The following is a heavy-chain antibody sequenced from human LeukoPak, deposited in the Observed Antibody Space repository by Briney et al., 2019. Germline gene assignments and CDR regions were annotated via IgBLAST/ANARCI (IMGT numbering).Heavy chain of an antibody. J-gene: IGHJ3*02. Sequence: GESLKISCKGSGYIFTNYWIAWVRQMPGKGLECPGIIYPGDSDTRYSPSFQGQVTISADKSISTAYLQWSSLKASDTAMYYCARVMVRGVTPASDIWGQGTMVTVSS. V-gene: IGHV5-51*01. D-gene: IGHD3-10*01. CDR3: ARVMVRGVTPASDI. CDR1: GYIFTNYW. CDR2: IYPGDSDT.